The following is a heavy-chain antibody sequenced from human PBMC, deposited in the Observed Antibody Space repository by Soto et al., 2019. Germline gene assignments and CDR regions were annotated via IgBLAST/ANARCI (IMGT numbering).Heavy chain of an antibody. CDR1: GGSISNNNW. CDR2: IYYSGST. J-gene: IGHJ6*02. CDR3: ARVGDLYYGMDV. D-gene: IGHD2-15*01. V-gene: IGHV4-30-4*01. Sequence: PSETLSLTCVVSGGSISNNNWWTWVRQPPGKGLEWIGYIYYSGSTYYNPSLKSRVTISVDTSKNQFSLKLSSVTAADTAVYYCARVGDLYYGMDVWGQGTTVTVSS.